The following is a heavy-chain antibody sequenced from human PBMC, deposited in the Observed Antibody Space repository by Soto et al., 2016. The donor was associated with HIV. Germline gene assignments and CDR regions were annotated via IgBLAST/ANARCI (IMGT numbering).Heavy chain of an antibody. V-gene: IGHV1-2*02. CDR3: ARLYYYASGSYYNFLGYFDY. CDR2: ISPNSQTT. J-gene: IGHJ4*02. D-gene: IGHD3-10*01. CDR1: GPSFPTFH. Sequence: QVQLVQSGPELKEPGASVKVSCKISGPSFPTFHIHWVREAPGQGLEWMGWISPNSQTTNYAQKFHGRVTMTRDPSISTAYMELRSLRSDDTAVYYCARLYYYASGSYYNFLGYFDYWGQGTLVTVSS.